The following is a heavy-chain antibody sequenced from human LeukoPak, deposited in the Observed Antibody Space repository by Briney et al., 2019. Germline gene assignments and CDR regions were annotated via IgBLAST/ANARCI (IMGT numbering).Heavy chain of an antibody. Sequence: GGSLRLSCAASGFTFSSYDMHWVRQATGKGLEWVSAIGTAGDTYYPGSVKGRFAISRENAKNSLYLQMNSLRAGDTAVYYCARTRGYGDYGAFDIWGQGTMVTVSS. CDR2: IGTAGDT. CDR1: GFTFSSYD. V-gene: IGHV3-13*01. CDR3: ARTRGYGDYGAFDI. J-gene: IGHJ3*02. D-gene: IGHD4-17*01.